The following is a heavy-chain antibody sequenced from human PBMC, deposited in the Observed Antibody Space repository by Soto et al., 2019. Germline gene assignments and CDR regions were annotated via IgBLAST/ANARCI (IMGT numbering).Heavy chain of an antibody. Sequence: SETLSLTCTVSGGSISSSSYYWGWIRQPPGKGLEWIGSIYYSGSTYYNPSLKSRVTISVDTSKNQFSLKLSSVTAADTAVYYCAWEAYDVDYWGQGTLVTVSS. J-gene: IGHJ4*02. CDR3: AWEAYDVDY. CDR2: IYYSGST. D-gene: IGHD1-26*01. V-gene: IGHV4-39*01. CDR1: GGSISSSSYY.